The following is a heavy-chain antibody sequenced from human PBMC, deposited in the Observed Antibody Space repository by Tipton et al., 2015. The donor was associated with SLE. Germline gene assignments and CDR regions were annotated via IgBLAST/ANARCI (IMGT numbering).Heavy chain of an antibody. V-gene: IGHV4-4*07. J-gene: IGHJ6*02. D-gene: IGHD3-9*01. CDR1: GASISSFY. CDR3: ARGSPGRSEGHYKDYHYGIDV. Sequence: TLSLTCTVSGASISSFYWTWIRQPAGKGLAWIGRVYATGTTNYNPSLKSRVTMSLDTSKNQFSLKLIPVAAADTAVYYCARGSPGRSEGHYKDYHYGIDVWGQGTTVTVSS. CDR2: VYATGTT.